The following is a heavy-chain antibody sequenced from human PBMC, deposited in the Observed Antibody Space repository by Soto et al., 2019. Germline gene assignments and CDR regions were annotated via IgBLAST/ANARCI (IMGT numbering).Heavy chain of an antibody. J-gene: IGHJ2*01. D-gene: IGHD3-9*01. V-gene: IGHV4-30-2*01. CDR1: GGSIVRGGYC. Sequence: QLQLQESGSGLVKPSQTLSLTCTVSGGSIVRGGYCWSWIRQAPGQGLESIGYIYQSGNSYSNPPRRSRVTLSVNKSKNQFSLNLTSVTAADTAVYYCARGGADWRLRYFDVWGRRALVTVSS. CDR2: IYQSGNS. CDR3: ARGGADWRLRYFDV.